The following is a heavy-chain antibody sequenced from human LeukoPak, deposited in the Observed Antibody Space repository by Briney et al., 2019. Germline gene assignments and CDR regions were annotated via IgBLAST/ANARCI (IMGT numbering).Heavy chain of an antibody. Sequence: GESLKISCKGSGYSFSNYWIGWVRQMPGKGLEWMGITYPGDSESRYSPSFQGQVTISADKSISTAYLQWSSLKASDTAMYYCARHSMGFDPWGQGTLVTASS. V-gene: IGHV5-51*01. J-gene: IGHJ5*02. CDR1: GYSFSNYW. CDR3: ARHSMGFDP. CDR2: TYPGDSES. D-gene: IGHD2-8*01.